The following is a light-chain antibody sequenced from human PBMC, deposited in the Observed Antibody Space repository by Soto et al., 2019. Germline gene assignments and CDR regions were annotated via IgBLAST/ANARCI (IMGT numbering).Light chain of an antibody. J-gene: IGLJ2*01. CDR3: SSYSITSPPVI. CDR2: EVS. V-gene: IGLV2-14*01. Sequence: QSALTQPASVSGSPGQSITISCTGTSSDVGDYNFVSWYQQHPGKAPKLMISEVSNRPSGVSNRFSGSKSGNTASLTISGLQAEDESDYYCSSYSITSPPVIFGGGTKL. CDR1: SSDVGDYNF.